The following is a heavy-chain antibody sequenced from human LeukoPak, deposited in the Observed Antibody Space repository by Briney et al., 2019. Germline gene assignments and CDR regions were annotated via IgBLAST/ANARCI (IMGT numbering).Heavy chain of an antibody. D-gene: IGHD2-21*01. J-gene: IGHJ6*02. CDR2: ISGGSTYI. V-gene: IGHV3-21*01. Sequence: GGSLRLSCAASGFRFSSDNLNWVRQAPGKGLEWVSSISGGSTYIHYAEAVKGRFTISRDNAKNSLYLQMNSLRGEDTAVYYCARDKGLFSGMDVWGQGTTVTVSS. CDR1: GFRFSSDN. CDR3: ARDKGLFSGMDV.